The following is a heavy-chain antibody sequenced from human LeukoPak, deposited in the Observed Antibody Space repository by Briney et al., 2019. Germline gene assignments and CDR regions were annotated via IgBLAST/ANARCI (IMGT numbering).Heavy chain of an antibody. CDR3: ASGPTSSGWYLSHDY. Sequence: SVKVSCKASGGTFSGYAISWVRQAPGQGLEWMGGIIPIFGTANYAQKFQGRVTITADKSTSTAYMELSSLRSEDTAVYYCASGPTSSGWYLSHDYWGQGTLVTVSS. J-gene: IGHJ4*02. V-gene: IGHV1-69*06. CDR2: IIPIFGTA. CDR1: GGTFSGYA. D-gene: IGHD6-19*01.